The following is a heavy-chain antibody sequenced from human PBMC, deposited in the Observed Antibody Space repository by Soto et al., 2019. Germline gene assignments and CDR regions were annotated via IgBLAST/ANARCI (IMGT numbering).Heavy chain of an antibody. D-gene: IGHD1-26*01. V-gene: IGHV5-10-1*01. CDR3: ARHQSGIYPSFDY. CDR1: GYSFTSYW. Sequence: PGESLKISCKGSGYSFTSYWISWVRQMPGKGLEWMGKINPSDSYTNYSPSFQGHVTISADNSIDTAYLQWSSLKASYTAMYYCARHQSGIYPSFDYWGQGTLVTVSS. J-gene: IGHJ4*02. CDR2: INPSDSYT.